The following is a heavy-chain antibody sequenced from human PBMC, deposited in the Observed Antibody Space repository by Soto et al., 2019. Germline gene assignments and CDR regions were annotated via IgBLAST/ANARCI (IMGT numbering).Heavy chain of an antibody. D-gene: IGHD2-2*01. CDR3: VKGRGANCRDPTCYMFDS. V-gene: IGHV3-30*18. CDR2: ISNDGNYD. CDR1: GFTFSSYG. Sequence: VQLAESGGGVVQPGRSLRLSCVASGFTFSSYGMSWVRQAPGKSLEWVAVISNDGNYDFYADSVKGRFTISRDNSKNTLLLQMNSLKPEDTALYFCVKGRGANCRDPTCYMFDSWGQGERVTVS. J-gene: IGHJ4*02.